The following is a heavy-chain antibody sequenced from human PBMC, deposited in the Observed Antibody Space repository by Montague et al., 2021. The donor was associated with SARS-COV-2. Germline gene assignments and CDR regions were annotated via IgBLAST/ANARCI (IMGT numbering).Heavy chain of an antibody. J-gene: IGHJ3*02. CDR1: GGSFSNYY. Sequence: SETLSLTCAISGGSFSNYYWSWIRQPPGKGLEWIGKVNQSGTTIYNPSVKSGVTISEDTSKNQFYLRLNSVTAADTAVYYCARGRGPVVGAGAGPAGRAFDIWGQGTMVTVSS. V-gene: IGHV4-34*01. CDR3: ARGRGPVVGAGAGPAGRAFDI. CDR2: VNQSGTT. D-gene: IGHD2-15*01.